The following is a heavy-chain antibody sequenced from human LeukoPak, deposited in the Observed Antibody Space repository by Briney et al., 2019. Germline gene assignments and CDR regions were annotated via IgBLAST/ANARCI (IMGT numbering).Heavy chain of an antibody. V-gene: IGHV4-59*01. J-gene: IGHJ6*02. Sequence: SETLSLTCTVSGGSISSYYWSWIRQPPGKGLEWIGYIHYSGSSNYNPSPKSRVTISVDTSKNQFSLRLSSVTAADTAVYYCARAGAPYGSGNYYNSDVWGQGTTVTVSS. CDR3: ARAGAPYGSGNYYNSDV. CDR1: GGSISSYY. CDR2: IHYSGSS. D-gene: IGHD3-10*01.